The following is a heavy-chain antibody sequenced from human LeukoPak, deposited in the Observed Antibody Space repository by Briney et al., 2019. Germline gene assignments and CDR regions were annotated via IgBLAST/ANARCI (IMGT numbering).Heavy chain of an antibody. Sequence: ASVKVSCKASGYTLTNYAMDWVRQAPGQGLEWMGWINTNTGNPTYAQGFTGRFVFSLDTSVSTAYLQISSLKAEDTAVYYCASPANSSSWEEFDYWGQGTLVTVSS. J-gene: IGHJ4*02. CDR3: ASPANSSSWEEFDY. V-gene: IGHV7-4-1*02. CDR1: GYTLTNYA. CDR2: INTNTGNP. D-gene: IGHD6-13*01.